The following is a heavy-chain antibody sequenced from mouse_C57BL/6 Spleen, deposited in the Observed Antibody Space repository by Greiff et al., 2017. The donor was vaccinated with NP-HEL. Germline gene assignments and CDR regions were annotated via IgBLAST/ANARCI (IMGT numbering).Heavy chain of an antibody. Sequence: EVQLVESGGGLVKPGGSLKLSCAASGFTFSDYGMHWVRPAPEKGLEWVAYISSGSSTIYYADTVKGRFTISGDNAKNTLFLQMTSLRSEDTAMYYWARSCYSNVGDFDVWGTGTTVTVSS. CDR3: ARSCYSNVGDFDV. CDR1: GFTFSDYG. CDR2: ISSGSSTI. J-gene: IGHJ1*03. D-gene: IGHD2-5*01. V-gene: IGHV5-17*01.